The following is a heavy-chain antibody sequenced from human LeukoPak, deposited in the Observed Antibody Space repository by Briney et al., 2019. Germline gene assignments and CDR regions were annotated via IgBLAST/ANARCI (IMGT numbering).Heavy chain of an antibody. CDR1: GVTFSSYA. CDR2: ISGSGDRT. D-gene: IGHD2-2*01. V-gene: IGHV3-23*01. CDR3: ASQSGILVSPRCYDY. J-gene: IGHJ4*02. Sequence: GGSLRLSCAASGVTFSSYAMSWVRQAPGKGLEWVSAISGSGDRTYYADSAKGRFTISRDNSKNTLYLQMNRLRAEDTAVYYCASQSGILVSPRCYDYWGRGTLVTVSS.